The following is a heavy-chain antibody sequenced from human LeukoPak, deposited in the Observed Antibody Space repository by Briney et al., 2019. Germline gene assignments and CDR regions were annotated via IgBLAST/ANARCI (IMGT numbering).Heavy chain of an antibody. Sequence: ASVKVSCKASGYTFTGYYMHWVRQAPVQGLEWMGWINPNSGGTNYAQKFQGRVTMTRDTSISTAYMELSRLRSDDTAVYYCAKGSARGVIFCSLDPWGQGTLVTVSS. CDR1: GYTFTGYY. CDR2: INPNSGGT. V-gene: IGHV1-2*02. J-gene: IGHJ5*02. CDR3: AKGSARGVIFCSLDP. D-gene: IGHD2-15*01.